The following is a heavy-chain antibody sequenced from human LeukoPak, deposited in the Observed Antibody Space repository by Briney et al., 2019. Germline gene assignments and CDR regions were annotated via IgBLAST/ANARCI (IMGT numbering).Heavy chain of an antibody. CDR1: GFTFSTYA. CDR2: VSDSGGDT. D-gene: IGHD3-9*01. Sequence: PGGSLRLSCTASGFTFSTYAMTWVRQAPGKGLEWVSDVSDSGGDTSYADSVKGRFSISRDNAKNTVYLQMDSLRAEDTAQYYCAGGTSAGYFLGYWGQGTLVTVSS. V-gene: IGHV3-23*01. CDR3: AGGTSAGYFLGY. J-gene: IGHJ4*02.